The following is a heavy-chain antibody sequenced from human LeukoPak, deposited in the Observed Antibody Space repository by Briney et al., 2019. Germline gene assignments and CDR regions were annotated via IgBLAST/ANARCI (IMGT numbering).Heavy chain of an antibody. CDR1: GFTFSSYA. Sequence: GGSLRLSCAASGFTFSSYAMSWARQAPGKGLEWVSAISGSGGSTYYADSVKGRFTISRDNSKNTLYLQMNSLRAEDTAVYYCAKGKVVVSAAPIDYWGQGTLVTVSS. J-gene: IGHJ4*02. CDR2: ISGSGGST. CDR3: AKGKVVVSAAPIDY. V-gene: IGHV3-23*01. D-gene: IGHD2-2*01.